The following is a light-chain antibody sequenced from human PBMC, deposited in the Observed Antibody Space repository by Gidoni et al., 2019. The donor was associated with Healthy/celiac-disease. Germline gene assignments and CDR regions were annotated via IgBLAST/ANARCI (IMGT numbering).Light chain of an antibody. Sequence: IVLTHSPGTLSLSPAESATLSCRASQSVSSSYLAWYQQKPGQAPRLLIYGASSRATGIPDRFSGSGSGTDFTLTISRLEPEDFAVYYCQQYGSAPWTFGQGTKVEIK. CDR3: QQYGSAPWT. J-gene: IGKJ1*01. CDR1: QSVSSSY. CDR2: GAS. V-gene: IGKV3-20*01.